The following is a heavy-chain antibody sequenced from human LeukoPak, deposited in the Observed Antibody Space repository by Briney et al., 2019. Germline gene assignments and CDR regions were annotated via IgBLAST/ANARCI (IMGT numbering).Heavy chain of an antibody. CDR2: IYTSGST. J-gene: IGHJ4*02. V-gene: IGHV4-4*07. D-gene: IGHD6-13*01. Sequence: PSETLSLTCTVSGGSISNYYWSWIRQPAGKGLEWIGRIYTSGSTNYNPSLKSRVTISVDTSKNQFSLKLSSVTAADTAVYYCASESTGYSSSWDEYFDYWGQGTLVTVSS. CDR3: ASESTGYSSSWDEYFDY. CDR1: GGSISNYY.